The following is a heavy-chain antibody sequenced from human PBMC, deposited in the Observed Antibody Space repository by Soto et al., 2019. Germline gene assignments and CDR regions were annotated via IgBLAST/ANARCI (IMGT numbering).Heavy chain of an antibody. CDR2: IIPIFGTA. D-gene: IGHD3-10*01. V-gene: IGHV1-69*06. CDR1: GGTFSSYA. J-gene: IGHJ4*02. CDR3: ARGVRVITMVRGVIGGPFDY. Sequence: ASVKVSCKASGGTFSSYAISWVRQAPGQGLEWMGGIIPIFGTANYAQKFQGRVTITADKSTSTVYMELSSLRSEDTAVYYCARGVRVITMVRGVIGGPFDYWGQGTLVTVSS.